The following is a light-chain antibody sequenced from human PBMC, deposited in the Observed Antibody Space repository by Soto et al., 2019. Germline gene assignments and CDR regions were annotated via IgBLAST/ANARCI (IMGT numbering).Light chain of an antibody. V-gene: IGLV2-14*01. Sequence: QSALTQPTSVSGSPGQSITISCTATSSDVGSYDFVSWFQQHPGKAPKLIIYEVTNRPSGVSYRFSGSKSGNTASLTSSGLQAEDEADYYCSSFTTTNTWVFGGGTTLTVL. CDR1: SSDVGSYDF. J-gene: IGLJ3*02. CDR2: EVT. CDR3: SSFTTTNTWV.